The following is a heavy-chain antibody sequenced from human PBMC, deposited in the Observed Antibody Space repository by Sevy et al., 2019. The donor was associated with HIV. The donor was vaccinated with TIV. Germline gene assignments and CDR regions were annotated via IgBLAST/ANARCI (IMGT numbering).Heavy chain of an antibody. CDR1: GFTFADCA. CDR3: TKMDTLLDVFDY. Sequence: GGSLRLSCTASGFTFADCAMSWFRQAPGKGLEWVGLIRSETYGGTTNYAASVKGRFTISRDDSKSIAYLQMNSLKIDDTAIYFCTKMDTLLDVFDYWGQGTLVTVSS. D-gene: IGHD5-18*01. V-gene: IGHV3-49*03. J-gene: IGHJ4*02. CDR2: IRSETYGGTT.